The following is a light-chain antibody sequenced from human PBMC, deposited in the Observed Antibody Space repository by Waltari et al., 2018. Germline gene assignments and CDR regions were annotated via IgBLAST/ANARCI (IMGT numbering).Light chain of an antibody. J-gene: IGKJ4*01. CDR3: QEANSFPLT. Sequence: DIQMTQSPPSVSASVGDRATITCRASHVIRSWLSGYQQKPGKAPKLLIYATSNLQSGVPSRFSGSGSGTEFTLTISSLQPEDVATYYCQEANSFPLTFGGGTKVEI. CDR2: ATS. CDR1: HVIRSW. V-gene: IGKV1-12*01.